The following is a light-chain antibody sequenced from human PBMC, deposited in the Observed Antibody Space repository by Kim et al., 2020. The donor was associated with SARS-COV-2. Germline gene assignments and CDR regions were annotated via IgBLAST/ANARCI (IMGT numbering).Light chain of an antibody. CDR2: GND. CDR3: QSYDTSLSSVV. Sequence: QSVLTQPPSVSGAPGQRVTISCTGSSSNIGAGYDVQWFHQLPGTAPKLLIYGNDNRPSGVPDRFSGSKSGTSASLAITGLQAEDEADYYCQSYDTSLSSVVFGGGTKLTVL. CDR1: SSNIGAGYD. V-gene: IGLV1-40*01. J-gene: IGLJ3*02.